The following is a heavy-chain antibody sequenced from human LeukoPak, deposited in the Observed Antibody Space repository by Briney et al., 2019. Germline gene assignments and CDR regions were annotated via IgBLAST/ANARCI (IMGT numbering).Heavy chain of an antibody. CDR3: ASGGYSYGYFIDY. CDR1: GFTFSSYG. J-gene: IGHJ4*02. D-gene: IGHD5-18*01. Sequence: SCKASGFTFSSYGMHWVRQAPGKGLEWVAVIWYDGSNKYYADSVKGRFTISRDNSKNTLYLQMNSLRAEDTAVYYCASGGYSYGYFIDYWGQGTLVTVSS. V-gene: IGHV3-33*01. CDR2: IWYDGSNK.